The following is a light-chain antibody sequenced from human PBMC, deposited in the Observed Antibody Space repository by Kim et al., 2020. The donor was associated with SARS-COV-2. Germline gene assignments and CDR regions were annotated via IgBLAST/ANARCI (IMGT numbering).Light chain of an antibody. J-gene: IGLJ1*01. CDR2: NSN. Sequence: QSVLTQPPSASGTPGQTVTISCSGTSSNIGYNPVNWYQQVPGAAPKLLIFNSNQRPSGVPDRLSGSKSVISASLAISGLQSQDESDYYCAAWDDDLSAYVFGTGTKVT. V-gene: IGLV1-44*01. CDR1: SSNIGYNP. CDR3: AAWDDDLSAYV.